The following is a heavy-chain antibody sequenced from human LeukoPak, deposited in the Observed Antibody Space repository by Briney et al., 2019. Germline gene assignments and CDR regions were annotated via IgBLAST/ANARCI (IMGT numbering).Heavy chain of an antibody. D-gene: IGHD3-16*01. CDR2: ISSSSTAI. V-gene: IGHV3-48*02. CDR3: ARGITGKNWFDP. Sequence: SGGSLRLSCAASGFTFSSYAMNWVRQAPGKGLEWVSYISSSSTAIYYTDSVKGRFTISRDNAKNSLYLQMNSLRDEDTAVYYCARGITGKNWFDPWGQGTLVTVSS. J-gene: IGHJ5*02. CDR1: GFTFSSYA.